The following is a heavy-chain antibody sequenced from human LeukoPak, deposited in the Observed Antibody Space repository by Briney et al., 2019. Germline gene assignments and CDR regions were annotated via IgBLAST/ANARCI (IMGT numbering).Heavy chain of an antibody. D-gene: IGHD2-21*02. CDR3: ARGGDWSQYYFDY. CDR1: GGTFSSYA. CDR2: IIPIFGTA. J-gene: IGHJ4*02. Sequence: SAKVSCKASGGTFSSYAISWVRQAPGQGLEWMGGIIPIFGTANYAQKFQGRVTITADESTSTAYMELSSLGSEDTAVYYCARGGDWSQYYFDYWGQGTLVTVSS. V-gene: IGHV1-69*13.